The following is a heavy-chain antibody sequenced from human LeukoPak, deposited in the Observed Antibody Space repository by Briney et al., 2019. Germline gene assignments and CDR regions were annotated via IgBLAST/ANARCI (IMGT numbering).Heavy chain of an antibody. V-gene: IGHV4-59*08. J-gene: IGHJ4*02. D-gene: IGHD6-25*01. Sequence: SETLSLTCTVSGGSITSYYWSWVRQPPGKGLEWVGYIYYTGDTNCIPSLKSRVTISTATSKNQFSLKLTSVTAADTARYYCARHRGAAGRDYFDLWGQGTLVTVSS. CDR3: ARHRGAAGRDYFDL. CDR1: GGSITSYY. CDR2: IYYTGDT.